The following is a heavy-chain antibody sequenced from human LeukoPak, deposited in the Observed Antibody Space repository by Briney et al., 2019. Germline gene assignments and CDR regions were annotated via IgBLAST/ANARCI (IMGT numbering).Heavy chain of an antibody. CDR3: ASYDSSGYYRHDGYFDL. V-gene: IGHV1-69*05. D-gene: IGHD3-22*01. CDR2: IIPIFGTA. Sequence: SVKVSCXASGGTFSSYAISWVRQAPGQGLEWMGRIIPIFGTANYAQRFQGRVTITTDESTSTAYMELSSLRSEDTAVYYCASYDSSGYYRHDGYFDLWGRGTLVTVSS. J-gene: IGHJ2*01. CDR1: GGTFSSYA.